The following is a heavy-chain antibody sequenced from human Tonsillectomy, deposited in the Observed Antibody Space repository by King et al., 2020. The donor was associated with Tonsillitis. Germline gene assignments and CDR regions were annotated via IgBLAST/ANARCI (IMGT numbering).Heavy chain of an antibody. CDR3: ARLASYYSSFYFDY. CDR2: IYYSGST. CDR1: GGSISSYY. J-gene: IGHJ4*02. V-gene: IGHV4-59*08. D-gene: IGHD3-10*01. Sequence: VQLQESGPGLVKPSETLSLTCTVSGGSISSYYWSWIRQPPGKGLEWIGYIYYSGSTNYNPSLKSRLTISVDTSKNQFSLKLSSVTAADTAVYYCARLASYYSSFYFDYWGQGTLVTVSS.